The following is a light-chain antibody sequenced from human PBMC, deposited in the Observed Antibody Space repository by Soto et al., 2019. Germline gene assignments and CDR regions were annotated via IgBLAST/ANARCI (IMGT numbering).Light chain of an antibody. V-gene: IGLV2-14*02. J-gene: IGLJ1*01. CDR3: CSYTSTSTFV. Sequence: QSALTQPASVSGSPGQSITIPCSGTASDVRTHKPVSWYQQHPGKAPKLIIYEGTKRPSGVSDRFSASKSGNTASLTISGLQTEDEAHYYCCSYTSTSTFVFGPGTKVTVL. CDR2: EGT. CDR1: ASDVRTHKP.